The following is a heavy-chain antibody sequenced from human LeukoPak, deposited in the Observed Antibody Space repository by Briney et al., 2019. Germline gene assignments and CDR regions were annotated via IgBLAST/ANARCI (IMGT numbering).Heavy chain of an antibody. CDR2: ISGSGGST. CDR1: GFTFNNYA. Sequence: GGSLRLSCAASGFTFNNYAMSWVRQAPGKGLEWVSGISGSGGSTNYADSVKGRFTISRDNSKNTLYLQMNSLRAGDTAVYYCAKGDKDGSGSYYGDYYYYIDVWGKGTTVTVSS. D-gene: IGHD3-10*01. CDR3: AKGDKDGSGSYYGDYYYYIDV. V-gene: IGHV3-23*01. J-gene: IGHJ6*03.